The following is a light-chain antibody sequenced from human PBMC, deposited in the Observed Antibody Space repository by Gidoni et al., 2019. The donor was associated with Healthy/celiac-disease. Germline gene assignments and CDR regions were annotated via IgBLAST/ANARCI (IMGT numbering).Light chain of an antibody. Sequence: QSALTQPASVSGSPGQSITISCTGTGSDVGGYNYVSWYQQHPGKAPKLMIYEVSHRPSGVSNRFSGSKSGNTASLTISGLQAEDEADYYCSSYTSSSTVVFGGGTKLTVL. CDR2: EVS. CDR1: GSDVGGYNY. V-gene: IGLV2-14*01. J-gene: IGLJ2*01. CDR3: SSYTSSSTVV.